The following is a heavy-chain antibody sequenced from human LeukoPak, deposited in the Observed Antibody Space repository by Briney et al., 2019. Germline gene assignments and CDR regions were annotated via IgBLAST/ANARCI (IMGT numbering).Heavy chain of an antibody. CDR2: IYYSGST. V-gene: IGHV4-39*01. Sequence: SETLSLTCTVSVGSISSSSYYWGWIRQPPGKGLEWIGSIYYSGSTYYNPSLKSRVTISVDTSKNQFSLKLSSVTAADTAVYYCARPGGAVAPFDIWGQGTMVSVSS. D-gene: IGHD6-19*01. CDR3: ARPGGAVAPFDI. CDR1: VGSISSSSYY. J-gene: IGHJ3*02.